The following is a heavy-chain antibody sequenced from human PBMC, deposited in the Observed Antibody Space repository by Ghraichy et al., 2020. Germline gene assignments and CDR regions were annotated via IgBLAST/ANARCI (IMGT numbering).Heavy chain of an antibody. CDR1: GFSFGDYA. D-gene: IGHD6-19*01. J-gene: IGHJ4*02. V-gene: IGHV3-49*03. Sequence: GGSLRLSCTASGFSFGDYAMSWFRQAPGKGLEWVGLISSKGYGGTTKYAASVKGRFTISRDDSKSIAYLQMNSPKTEDTAVYYCTLSSGWYIHDYWGQGTLVTVSS. CDR3: TLSSGWYIHDY. CDR2: ISSKGYGGTT.